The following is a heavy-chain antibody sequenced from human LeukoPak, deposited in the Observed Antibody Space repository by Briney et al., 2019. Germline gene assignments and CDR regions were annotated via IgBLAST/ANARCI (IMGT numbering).Heavy chain of an antibody. V-gene: IGHV1-2*02. CDR2: INPNSGGT. CDR3: AGSERLLQPFDY. J-gene: IGHJ4*02. CDR1: GYTFTGYY. D-gene: IGHD3-3*01. Sequence: ASVKVSCKASGYTFTGYYMHWVRQAPGQGLEWMGWINPNSGGTNYAQKFQGRVAMTRDTSISTAYMELSRLRSDDTAVYYCAGSERLLQPFDYWGQGTLVTVSS.